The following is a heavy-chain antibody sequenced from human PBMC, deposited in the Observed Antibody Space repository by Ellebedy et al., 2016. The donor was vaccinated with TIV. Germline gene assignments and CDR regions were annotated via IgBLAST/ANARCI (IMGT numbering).Heavy chain of an antibody. CDR3: ANRGGGGFDY. V-gene: IGHV3-30-3*01. Sequence: GESLKISCAASGFTFSSYAMHWVRQAPGKGLEWVAVISYDGSNKYYADSVKGRFTISRDNSKNTLYLQMNSLRAEDTAVYYCANRGGGGFDYWGQGTLVTVSS. D-gene: IGHD1-14*01. CDR1: GFTFSSYA. J-gene: IGHJ4*02. CDR2: ISYDGSNK.